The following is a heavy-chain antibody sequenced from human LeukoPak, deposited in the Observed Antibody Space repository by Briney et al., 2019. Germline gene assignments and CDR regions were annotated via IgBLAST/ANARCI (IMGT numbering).Heavy chain of an antibody. Sequence: ASVKVSCKASGYTFTSYAIHWVRQAPGQRLEWMGWISAGNGNTKYSQNFQGRVTFISNTSATTAFMELSSLRSEDAAVYYCARDAAAYCGGDCYLDYWGQGTLVTVSS. D-gene: IGHD2-21*02. CDR2: ISAGNGNT. CDR1: GYTFTSYA. CDR3: ARDAAAYCGGDCYLDY. J-gene: IGHJ4*02. V-gene: IGHV1-3*01.